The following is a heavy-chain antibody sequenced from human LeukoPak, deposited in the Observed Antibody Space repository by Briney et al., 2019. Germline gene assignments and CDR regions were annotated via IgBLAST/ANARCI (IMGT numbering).Heavy chain of an antibody. D-gene: IGHD3-22*01. CDR3: ARGDDRADDAFDI. J-gene: IGHJ3*02. V-gene: IGHV4-61*02. CDR1: GGSISSGSYY. Sequence: PSQTLSLTCTVSGGSISSGSYYWSWIRQPAGKGLEWIGRIYTSGSTNYDPSLKSRVTISVDTSKNQFSLKLSSVTAADTAVYYCARGDDRADDAFDIWGQGTMVTVSS. CDR2: IYTSGST.